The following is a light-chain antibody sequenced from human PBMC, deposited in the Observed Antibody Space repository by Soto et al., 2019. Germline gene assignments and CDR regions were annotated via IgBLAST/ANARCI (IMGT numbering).Light chain of an antibody. CDR1: QSVSSN. Sequence: EIVMTQSPATLSVSPGERATLSCRASQSVSSNLAWYQQKPGQAPRLLIYGASNRATGIPARFSGSRSGTEFNLTVSSLQSGDFAVYYCQQYNNRPSTFGQGTKVEI. CDR2: GAS. V-gene: IGKV3-15*01. CDR3: QQYNNRPST. J-gene: IGKJ1*01.